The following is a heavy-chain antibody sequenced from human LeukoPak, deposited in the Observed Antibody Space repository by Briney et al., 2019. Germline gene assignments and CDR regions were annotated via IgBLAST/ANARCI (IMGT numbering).Heavy chain of an antibody. D-gene: IGHD3-10*01. J-gene: IGHJ6*02. CDR3: ARSRFYYGSGSYRPPFRITFSGGMDV. Sequence: SETLSLTCAVYGGSSSGYYWSWIRQPPGKGLEWIGEINHSGSTNYNPSLKSRVTISVDTSKNQFSLKLSSVTAADTAVYYCARSRFYYGSGSYRPPFRITFSGGMDVWGQGTTVTVSS. CDR1: GGSSSGYY. CDR2: INHSGST. V-gene: IGHV4-34*01.